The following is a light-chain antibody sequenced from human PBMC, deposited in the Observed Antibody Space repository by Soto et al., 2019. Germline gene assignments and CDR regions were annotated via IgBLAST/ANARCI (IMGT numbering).Light chain of an antibody. CDR1: QVIFNY. CDR2: DAS. J-gene: IGKJ1*01. V-gene: IGKV1-27*01. Sequence: DIEMTQSPSSLSASIGDRVTITCRASQVIFNYLAWVQQKPGRAPQLLIYDASSLRAGVPSRFSGSRSGTEFTLTISSLQPEDVATYYCQKYDSAPRTFGQGTKVEL. CDR3: QKYDSAPRT.